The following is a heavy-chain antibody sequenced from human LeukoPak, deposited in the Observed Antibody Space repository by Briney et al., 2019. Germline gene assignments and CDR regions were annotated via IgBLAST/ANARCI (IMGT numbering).Heavy chain of an antibody. CDR1: GYTFTGYY. CDR3: EFEVLTSGRVS. CDR2: INPNSGGT. J-gene: IGHJ5*02. D-gene: IGHD6-19*01. V-gene: IGHV1-2*06. Sequence: ASVKVSCKASGYTFTGYYLHWVRQAPGQGLEWMGRINPNSGGTDYAQKFQGRVTMTRDTSISTAFMELSRLQSDDTAVYYCEFEVLTSGRVSWGQGTLVTVSS.